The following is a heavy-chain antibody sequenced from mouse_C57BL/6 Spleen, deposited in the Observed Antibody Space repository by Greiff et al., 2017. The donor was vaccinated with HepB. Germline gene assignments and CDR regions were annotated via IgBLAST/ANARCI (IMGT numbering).Heavy chain of an antibody. CDR1: GYTFTSYW. CDR3: ARATTEYAMDY. J-gene: IGHJ4*01. D-gene: IGHD1-1*01. CDR2: IHPNSGST. V-gene: IGHV1-64*01. Sequence: QVQLQQPGAELVKPGASVKLSCKASGYTFTSYWMHWVKQRPGQGLEWIGMIHPNSGSTNYNEKFKSKATLTVDKSSSTAYMQLSSLTSEDSAVYCCARATTEYAMDYWGQGTSVTVSS.